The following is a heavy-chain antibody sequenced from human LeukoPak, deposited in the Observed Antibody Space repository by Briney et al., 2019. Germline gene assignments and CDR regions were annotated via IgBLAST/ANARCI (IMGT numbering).Heavy chain of an antibody. CDR2: IIPILGIA. Sequence: SVKVSCKASGGTFSSYAISWVRQAPGQGLEWMGRIIPILGIANYAQKFQGRVTITADKSTSTAYMELSSLRSEDTAVYYCARDLDSGYFDPLGYYGMDVWGQGTTVTVSS. D-gene: IGHD5-12*01. V-gene: IGHV1-69*04. CDR1: GGTFSSYA. CDR3: ARDLDSGYFDPLGYYGMDV. J-gene: IGHJ6*02.